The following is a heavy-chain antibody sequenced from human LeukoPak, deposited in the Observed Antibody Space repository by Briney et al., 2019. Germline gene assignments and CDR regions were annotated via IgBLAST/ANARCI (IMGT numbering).Heavy chain of an antibody. CDR2: IRDSGSST. CDR3: AKYGPQDSGSSHFDY. CDR1: GFTFSSYA. J-gene: IGHJ4*02. Sequence: HPGGVLRLSCAASGFTFSSYAMSWVRQAPGKGLEWVSAIRDSGSSTHYADSVKGRFTTSRDNSKNTLFLQMNSLRAEDTAIYYCAKYGPQDSGSSHFDYWGQGALVTVSS. D-gene: IGHD1-26*01. V-gene: IGHV3-23*01.